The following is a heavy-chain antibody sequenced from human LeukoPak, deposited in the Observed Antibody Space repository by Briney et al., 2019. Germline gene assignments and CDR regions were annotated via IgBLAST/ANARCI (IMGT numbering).Heavy chain of an antibody. Sequence: GGSLRLSCAASGFTFSSYAMSWVRQAPGKGLGWVSVISGSGGTTYYADSVKGRFTISRDNSKNTLYLQMNSLRAEDTAVYYCAKNRGGGLHYYMDVWDKGTTVTVSS. V-gene: IGHV3-23*01. CDR3: AKNRGGGLHYYMDV. J-gene: IGHJ6*03. CDR1: GFTFSSYA. D-gene: IGHD4-23*01. CDR2: ISGSGGTT.